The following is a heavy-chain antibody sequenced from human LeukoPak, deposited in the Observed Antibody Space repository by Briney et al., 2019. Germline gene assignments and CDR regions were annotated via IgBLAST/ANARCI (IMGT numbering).Heavy chain of an antibody. D-gene: IGHD3-16*01. CDR1: GFTFSSYG. V-gene: IGHV3-30*03. Sequence: GGSLRLSCAASGFTFSSYGMPWVRQAPGKGLEWVAVISYDGSNKYYADSVKGRFTISRDNSKNTLYLQMNSLRAEDTAVYYCTSPFYDYVWGSPDAFDIWGQGTMVTVSS. CDR3: TSPFYDYVWGSPDAFDI. CDR2: ISYDGSNK. J-gene: IGHJ3*02.